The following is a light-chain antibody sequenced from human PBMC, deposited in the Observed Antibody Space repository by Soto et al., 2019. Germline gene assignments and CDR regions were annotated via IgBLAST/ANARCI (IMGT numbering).Light chain of an antibody. CDR2: EVT. Sequence: QSVLTQPASVSGSPGQSITISCTGTNSDVGAYNYVSWYQQHPGKAPKVVIYEVTNRPSGVSNRFSGSKSGNTASLTISGLQAEDEADYYCSSFTRSDTLVFGGGTKLTVL. V-gene: IGLV2-14*01. CDR1: NSDVGAYNY. J-gene: IGLJ3*02. CDR3: SSFTRSDTLV.